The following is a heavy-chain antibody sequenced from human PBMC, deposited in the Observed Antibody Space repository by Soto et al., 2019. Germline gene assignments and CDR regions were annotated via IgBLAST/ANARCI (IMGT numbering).Heavy chain of an antibody. CDR1: GFTFSNAW. D-gene: IGHD4-17*01. CDR3: ARLNYGDYGSYYYYYGMDV. V-gene: IGHV3-15*07. Sequence: GGSLRLSCAASGFTFSNAWMNWVRQAPGKGLEWVGRIKSKTDGSNKYYADSVKGRFTISRDNSKNTLYLQMNSLRAEDTAVYYCARLNYGDYGSYYYYYGMDVWGRGTTVTVSS. CDR2: KSKTDGSNK. J-gene: IGHJ6*02.